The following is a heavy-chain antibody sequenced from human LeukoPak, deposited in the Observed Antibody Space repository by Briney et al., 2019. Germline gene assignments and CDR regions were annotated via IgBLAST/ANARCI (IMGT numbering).Heavy chain of an antibody. CDR3: ARVVTIFGVVISWFDP. V-gene: IGHV4-61*01. D-gene: IGHD3-3*01. J-gene: IGHJ5*02. CDR1: GGSVSSGSYY. Sequence: SETLSLTCTVSGGSVSSGSYYWSWIRQPPGKGLEWIGYIYYSGSTNYNPSLKSRVTISVDTSKNQFSLKLSSVTAADTAVYYCARVVTIFGVVISWFDPWGQGTLVTVSS. CDR2: IYYSGST.